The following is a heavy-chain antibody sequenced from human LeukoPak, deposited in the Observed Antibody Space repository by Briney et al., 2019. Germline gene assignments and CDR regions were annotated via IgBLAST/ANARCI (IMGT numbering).Heavy chain of an antibody. V-gene: IGHV5-51*01. Sequence: GESLKISCKASGYSFANYWIGWVRQMPGKGLEWMGIIYPGDSDTRYSPSFQGQVTISADKSISTAYLQWSSLKASDTAMYYCARLGLGDGYNSYYYYMDVWGKGTTVTVSS. D-gene: IGHD5-24*01. CDR1: GYSFANYW. CDR3: ARLGLGDGYNSYYYYMDV. CDR2: IYPGDSDT. J-gene: IGHJ6*03.